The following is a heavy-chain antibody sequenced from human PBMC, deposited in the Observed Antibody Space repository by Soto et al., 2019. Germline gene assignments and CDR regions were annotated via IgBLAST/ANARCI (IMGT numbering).Heavy chain of an antibody. CDR3: ARSGVDDSSGSLVPNWFDP. CDR1: GYSFTSYW. Sequence: RGESLKISCKGSGYSFTSYWIGWVRQMPGKGLEWMGIIYPGDSDTRYSPSFQGQVTISADKSISTAYLQWSSLKASDTAMYYCARSGVDDSSGSLVPNWFDPWGQGTLVTVSS. J-gene: IGHJ5*02. D-gene: IGHD3-22*01. V-gene: IGHV5-51*01. CDR2: IYPGDSDT.